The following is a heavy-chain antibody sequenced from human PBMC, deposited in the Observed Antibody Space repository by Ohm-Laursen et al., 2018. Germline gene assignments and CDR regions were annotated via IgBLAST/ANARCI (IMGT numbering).Heavy chain of an antibody. D-gene: IGHD5-18*01. J-gene: IGHJ4*02. CDR1: GFTVSSNY. V-gene: IGHV3-66*01. CDR3: ARVDKSTRIQLWLDY. CDR2: IYSGGTT. Sequence: SLRLSCSASGFTVSSNYMSWVRQAPGKGLEWVSAIYSGGTTYYADSVKGRFTISRDNSKNTLYLQMNSLRAEDTAVYYCARVDKSTRIQLWLDYWGQGTVVTVSS.